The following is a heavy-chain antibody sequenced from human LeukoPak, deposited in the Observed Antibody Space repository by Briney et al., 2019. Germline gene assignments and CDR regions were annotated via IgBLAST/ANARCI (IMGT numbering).Heavy chain of an antibody. CDR1: GGTFNNYA. J-gene: IGHJ6*03. CDR2: IVPLSGKT. Sequence: APVKVSCKAFGGTFNNYAVSWVREAPGQGLEWMGAIVPLSGKTDYVRKFQGRVTFTADKSTNTAYMELRSLRSEDTAIYYCARVEGYINGPYYYYYYMDVWGKGTTVTVSS. D-gene: IGHD5-24*01. V-gene: IGHV1-69*06. CDR3: ARVEGYINGPYYYYYYMDV.